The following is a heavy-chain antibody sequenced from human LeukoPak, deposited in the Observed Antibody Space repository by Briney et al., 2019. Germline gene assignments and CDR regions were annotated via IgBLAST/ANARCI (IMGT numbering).Heavy chain of an antibody. CDR3: ARGSRRYYGSGSYPDY. CDR1: GFTFSSYG. J-gene: IGHJ4*02. Sequence: GGSLRHSCAASGFTFSSYGMHWVRQAPGKGLEWVAVIWYDGSNKYYADSVKGRFTISRDNSKNTLYLQMNSLRAEDTAVYYCARGSRRYYGSGSYPDYWGQGTLVTVSS. CDR2: IWYDGSNK. D-gene: IGHD3-10*01. V-gene: IGHV3-33*01.